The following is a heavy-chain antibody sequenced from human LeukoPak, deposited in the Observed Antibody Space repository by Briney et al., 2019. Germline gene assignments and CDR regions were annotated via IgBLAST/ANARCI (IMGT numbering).Heavy chain of an antibody. CDR1: GGSISSSSYY. Sequence: SETLSLTCTASGGSISSSSYYWGWIRQPPGKGLEWIGSIYYSGSTYYNPSLKSRVTISVDTSKNQFSLKLSSVTAADTAVYYCARIIFQSSSWGLYSIPRVNWFDPWGQGTLVTVSS. J-gene: IGHJ5*02. V-gene: IGHV4-39*07. CDR2: IYYSGST. CDR3: ARIIFQSSSWGLYSIPRVNWFDP. D-gene: IGHD6-13*01.